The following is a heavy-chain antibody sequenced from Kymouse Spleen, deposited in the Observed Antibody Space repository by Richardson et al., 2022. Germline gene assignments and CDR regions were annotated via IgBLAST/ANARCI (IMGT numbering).Heavy chain of an antibody. CDR1: GGSISSSSYY. V-gene: IGHV4-39*01. D-gene: IGHD6-6*01. Sequence: QLQLQESGPGLVKPSETLSLTCTVSGGSISSSSYYWGWIRQPPGKGLEWIGSIYYSGSTYYNPSLKSRVTISVDTSKNQFSLKLSSVTAADTAVYYCARTLSSIAVDYFDYWGQGTLVTVSS. CDR3: ARTLSSIAVDYFDY. J-gene: IGHJ4*02. CDR2: IYYSGST.